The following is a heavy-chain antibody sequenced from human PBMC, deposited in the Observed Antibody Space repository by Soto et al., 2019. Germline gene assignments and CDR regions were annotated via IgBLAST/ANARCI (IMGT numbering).Heavy chain of an antibody. V-gene: IGHV4-4*08. J-gene: IGHJ6*02. D-gene: IGHD6-13*01. CDR3: ATNFGSRSWYLFGS. CDR2: IYGGGSS. Sequence: PSETLSLTCTVSGGSISTSYCSWIRQSPGKGLQWIGQIYGGGSSKYNPSLKSRVTFSVDTSKNQFSLKLTSLTAADTAVYYCATNFGSRSWYLFGSWGQGTKVTVCS. CDR1: GGSISTSY.